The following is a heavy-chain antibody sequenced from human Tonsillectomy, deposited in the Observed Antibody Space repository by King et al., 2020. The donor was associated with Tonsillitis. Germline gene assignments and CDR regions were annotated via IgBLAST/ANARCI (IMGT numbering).Heavy chain of an antibody. Sequence: QLVQSGAEVKKPGSSVKVSCKASGGTFSNYAISWVRQAPGQGRGWMGGIIPIFGTANYAQKFQGRVTITADESTSTAYMELSSLRSEDTAVYYCAWVEGELSPLFDYWGQGTLVTVSS. CDR3: AWVEGELSPLFDY. D-gene: IGHD1-26*01. V-gene: IGHV1-69*01. J-gene: IGHJ4*02. CDR1: GGTFSNYA. CDR2: IIPIFGTA.